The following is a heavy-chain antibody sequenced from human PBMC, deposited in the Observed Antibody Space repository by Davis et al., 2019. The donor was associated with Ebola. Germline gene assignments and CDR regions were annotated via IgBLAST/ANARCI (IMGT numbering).Heavy chain of an antibody. D-gene: IGHD3-16*01. J-gene: IGHJ4*02. CDR3: ARVQGPGVVMLPFDY. CDR2: INPSGGTT. V-gene: IGHV1-46*01. Sequence: ASVKVSCKASGYILTSYYMHWVRQAPGQGFEWLGIINPSGGTTSYPQKFQGRITMTRDTSTSTVYMELSSLRSEDTAVYYCARVQGPGVVMLPFDYWGQGTLVTVSS. CDR1: GYILTSYY.